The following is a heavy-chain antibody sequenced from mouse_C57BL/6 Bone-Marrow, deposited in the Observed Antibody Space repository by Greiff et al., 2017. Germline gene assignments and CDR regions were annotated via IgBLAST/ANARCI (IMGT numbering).Heavy chain of an antibody. CDR2: IYPGSGST. CDR1: GYTFTSYW. Sequence: QVQLQQPGAELVKPGASVKMSCKASGYTFTSYWITWVKQRPGQGLEWIGDIYPGSGSTNYNEKFKSKATLTVATSSSTAYMQLSRLTSEDSAVYYCARVATVLEAYWGQGTLVTVSA. V-gene: IGHV1-55*01. D-gene: IGHD1-1*01. J-gene: IGHJ3*01. CDR3: ARVATVLEAY.